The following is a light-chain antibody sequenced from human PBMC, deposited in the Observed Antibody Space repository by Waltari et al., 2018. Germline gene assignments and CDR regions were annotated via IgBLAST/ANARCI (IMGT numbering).Light chain of an antibody. J-gene: IGLJ1*01. V-gene: IGLV2-14*01. Sequence: QSALTQPASVSGSPGQSITISCSGTARDVGAYDLFPWYQQHPGKAPHLIIYEVSNRPSGISNRFSASKSGNTASLTISGLQAEDEADYYCSSYTTSSAPGVFGTGTRVTVL. CDR1: ARDVGAYDL. CDR2: EVS. CDR3: SSYTTSSAPGV.